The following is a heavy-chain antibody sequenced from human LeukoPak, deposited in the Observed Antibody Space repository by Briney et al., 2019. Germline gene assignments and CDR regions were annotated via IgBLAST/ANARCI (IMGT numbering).Heavy chain of an antibody. CDR3: ARGLLYCSGGSCPNYYYYYMDV. CDR2: IIPIFGTA. CDR1: GGTFSSYA. Sequence: ASVKVSCKASGGTFSSYAISWVRQAPGQGLEWMGGIIPIFGTANYAQKFQGRVTITADKSTSTAYMELSSLRSEDTAVYYCARGLLYCSGGSCPNYYYYYMDVWGKGTTVTVSS. J-gene: IGHJ6*03. D-gene: IGHD2-15*01. V-gene: IGHV1-69*06.